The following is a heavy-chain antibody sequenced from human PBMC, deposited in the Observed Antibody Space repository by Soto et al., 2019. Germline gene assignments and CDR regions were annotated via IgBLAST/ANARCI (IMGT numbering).Heavy chain of an antibody. J-gene: IGHJ6*02. CDR2: IVVGSGNT. CDR1: GFTFRSST. Sequence: SVKVSCKASGFTFRSSTVQWVRQTRGRRLEWMGWIVVGSGNTNYAQKFQERVSITGDMSTSTAYMELSSLRSEDTAVYYCAADPRYYDILTGYDYDYGMDVWGQGTTVTVSS. CDR3: AADPRYYDILTGYDYDYGMDV. D-gene: IGHD3-9*01. V-gene: IGHV1-58*01.